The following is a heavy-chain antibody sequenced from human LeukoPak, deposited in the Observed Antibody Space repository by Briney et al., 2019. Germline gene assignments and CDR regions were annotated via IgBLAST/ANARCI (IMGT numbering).Heavy chain of an antibody. CDR2: IYYSGST. D-gene: IGHD5-24*01. V-gene: IGHV4-39*07. CDR3: ASSRDGYNSGYFDY. Sequence: SETLSLTCTVSGGSISSSSYYWGWIRQPPGNGLEWIGSIYYSGSTYYNPSLKSRVTISVDTSKNQFSLKLSSVTAADTAVYYCASSRDGYNSGYFDYWGQGTLVTVSS. CDR1: GGSISSSSYY. J-gene: IGHJ4*02.